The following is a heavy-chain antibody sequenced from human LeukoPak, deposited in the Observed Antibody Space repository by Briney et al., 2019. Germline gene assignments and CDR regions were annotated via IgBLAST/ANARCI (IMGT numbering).Heavy chain of an antibody. CDR3: ARVPIELLDHMAGDY. V-gene: IGHV3-69-1*01. D-gene: IGHD2/OR15-2a*01. CDR2: ISSSDTI. Sequence: GGSLRLSCAASTFSLTNYAINWVRQAPGQGLEWVSHISSSDTILYADSVKGRFTMSRDNAKNSLSLQMNSLRAEDTALYYCARVPIELLDHMAGDYWGQGTLVTVSS. CDR1: TFSLTNYA. J-gene: IGHJ4*02.